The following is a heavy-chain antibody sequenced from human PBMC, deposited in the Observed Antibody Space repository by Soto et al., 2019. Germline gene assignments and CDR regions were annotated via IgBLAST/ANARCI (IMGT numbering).Heavy chain of an antibody. CDR2: ISGSGGST. V-gene: IGHV3-23*01. CDR3: AKALTDSSPALRRSAYYYGMDV. CDR1: GFTFSSYA. D-gene: IGHD2-15*01. J-gene: IGHJ6*02. Sequence: EVQLLESGGGLVQPGGSLRLSCAASGFTFSSYAMSWVRQAPGKGLEWVSAISGSGGSTYYADSVKGRFTISRDNSKNTLYLQMNSLRAEDTAVYYCAKALTDSSPALRRSAYYYGMDVWGQGTTVTVSS.